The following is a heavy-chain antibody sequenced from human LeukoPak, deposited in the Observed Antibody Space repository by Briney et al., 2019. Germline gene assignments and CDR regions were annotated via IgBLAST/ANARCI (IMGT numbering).Heavy chain of an antibody. J-gene: IGHJ4*02. CDR1: GFTLSPYW. CDR3: VRLGDSSGYYDY. CDR2: IKPDGSGK. Sequence: PGGSLRLSCAASGFTLSPYWMSWVRQAPGKGLEWVASIKPDGSGKYYVDSVKGRFTISRDNAKNALYLQLNSLRAEDTSVYFCVRLGDSSGYYDYWGQGTLVTVSS. V-gene: IGHV3-7*01. D-gene: IGHD3-22*01.